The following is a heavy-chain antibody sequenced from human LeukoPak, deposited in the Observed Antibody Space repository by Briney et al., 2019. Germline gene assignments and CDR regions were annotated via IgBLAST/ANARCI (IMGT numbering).Heavy chain of an antibody. D-gene: IGHD2-2*01. V-gene: IGHV4-38-2*01. Sequence: SETLSLTRAVSGFSISSGYYWGWIRQPPGKGLEWIGSIYHSGSTHYNPSLKSRVTISVDTSKNQFSLKLSSVTAADTAVYYCARNGTNNYFDYWGQGTLVTVSS. CDR2: IYHSGST. CDR1: GFSISSGYY. J-gene: IGHJ4*02. CDR3: ARNGTNNYFDY.